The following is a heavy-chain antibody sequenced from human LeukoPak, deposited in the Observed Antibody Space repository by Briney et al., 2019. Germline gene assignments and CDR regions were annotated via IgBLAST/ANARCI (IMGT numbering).Heavy chain of an antibody. CDR1: GFTFSSYS. Sequence: GGSLRLSCAASGFTFSSYSMNWVRQAPGKGLEWVSFISSSSSTIYYADSVKGRFTISRDNAENSLYLQMNSLRAEDTAVYYCARDRGKTSPYYYVDVWGKGTTVTVSS. CDR3: ARDRGKTSPYYYVDV. J-gene: IGHJ6*03. CDR2: ISSSSSTI. D-gene: IGHD4-23*01. V-gene: IGHV3-48*04.